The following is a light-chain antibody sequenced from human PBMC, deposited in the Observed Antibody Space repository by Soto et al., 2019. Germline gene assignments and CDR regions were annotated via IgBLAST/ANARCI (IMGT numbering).Light chain of an antibody. CDR1: QGISNY. Sequence: DIQMTQSPSSLSASVGDRVTITCRASQGISNYLAWYQQKPGKVPKLLIYAASTLQSGVPSRFSGSGSRTDFPLTISSLQPEDVAAYYCQKYNSAPRTFGQGTKVEIK. V-gene: IGKV1-27*01. CDR3: QKYNSAPRT. J-gene: IGKJ1*01. CDR2: AAS.